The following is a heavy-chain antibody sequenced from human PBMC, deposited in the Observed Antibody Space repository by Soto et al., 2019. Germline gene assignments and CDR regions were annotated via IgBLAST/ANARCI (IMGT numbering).Heavy chain of an antibody. CDR3: ARRLYYDSSGFEGGGMDV. J-gene: IGHJ6*02. D-gene: IGHD3-22*01. V-gene: IGHV4-39*01. CDR2: IYYSGST. CDR1: GGSMSSSSYY. Sequence: SXTLSLTCTVSGGSMSSSSYYWCWIRQPPGKVLEWIGSIYYSGSTYYNPSLKSRVTISVDTSKNQFSLKLSSVTAADTAVYYCARRLYYDSSGFEGGGMDVWGQGTTVTVSS.